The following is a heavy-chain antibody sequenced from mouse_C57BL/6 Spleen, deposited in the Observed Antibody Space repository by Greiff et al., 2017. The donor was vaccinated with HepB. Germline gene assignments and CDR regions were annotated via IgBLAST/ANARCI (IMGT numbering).Heavy chain of an antibody. CDR2: IHPNSGST. J-gene: IGHJ1*03. CDR1: GYTFTSYW. CDR3: ASSGPVVGYFDV. Sequence: VQLQQPGAELVKPGASVKLSCKASGYTFTSYWMHWVKQRPGQGLEWIGMIHPNSGSTNYNEKLKSKATLTVDKSSSTAYMQLSSLTSDDTAVYYGASSGPVVGYFDVWGTGTTVTVSS. D-gene: IGHD1-1*01. V-gene: IGHV1-64*01.